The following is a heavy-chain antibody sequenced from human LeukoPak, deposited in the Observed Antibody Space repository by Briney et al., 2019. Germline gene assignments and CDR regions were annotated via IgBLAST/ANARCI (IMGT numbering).Heavy chain of an antibody. CDR2: ISGRGSST. D-gene: IGHD3-16*02. CDR3: AKSLYGGMDV. CDR1: GYTFYNYA. V-gene: IGHV3-23*01. Sequence: GGSLRLSCAASGYTFYNYAVTWVRQAPGKGLECVSGISGRGSSTSYADSVKGRFTISRDNSKNTLYLQMNSLRAEDTAVYYCAKSLYGGMDVWGRGTTVTVSS. J-gene: IGHJ6*04.